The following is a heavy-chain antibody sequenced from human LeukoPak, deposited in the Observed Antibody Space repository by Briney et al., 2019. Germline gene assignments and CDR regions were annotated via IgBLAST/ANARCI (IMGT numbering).Heavy chain of an antibody. V-gene: IGHV1-2*02. D-gene: IGHD2-2*01. CDR2: INPNSGGT. Sequence: ASVKVSCKASGYTFTSYAMHWVRQAHGQGLEWMGWINPNSGGTNYAQKFQGRVTMTRDTSISTAYMELSRLRSDDTAVYYCARADTIVVVPAAMIGYWGQGTLVTVSS. CDR3: ARADTIVVVPAAMIGY. J-gene: IGHJ4*02. CDR1: GYTFTSYA.